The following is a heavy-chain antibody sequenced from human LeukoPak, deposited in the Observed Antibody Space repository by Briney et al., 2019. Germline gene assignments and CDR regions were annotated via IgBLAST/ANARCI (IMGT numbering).Heavy chain of an antibody. CDR3: ATAGGSGRFLEWLLWFDY. CDR2: FDPEDGET. V-gene: IGHV1-24*01. J-gene: IGHJ4*02. D-gene: IGHD3-3*01. CDR1: GYTLTELS. Sequence: ASVTVSCKVSGYTLTELSMHWVRQAPGKGLEWMGGFDPEDGETIYAQKFQGRVTMTEDTSTDTAYMELSSLRSEDTAVYYCATAGGSGRFLEWLLWFDYWGEGTLVTVSS.